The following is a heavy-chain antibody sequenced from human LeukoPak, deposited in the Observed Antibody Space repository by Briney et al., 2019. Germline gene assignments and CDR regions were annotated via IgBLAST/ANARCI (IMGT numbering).Heavy chain of an antibody. J-gene: IGHJ4*02. V-gene: IGHV4-31*03. CDR1: GGSISIGGYY. CDR2: IYYSGST. CDR3: ARDMVGYFDY. D-gene: IGHD3-10*01. Sequence: SETLSLTCTVSGGSISIGGYYWSWIRQHPGKGLEWIGYIYYSGSTYYNPSLKSRVTISVDTSKNQFSLKLSSVTAADTAVYYCARDMVGYFDYWGQGTLVTVSS.